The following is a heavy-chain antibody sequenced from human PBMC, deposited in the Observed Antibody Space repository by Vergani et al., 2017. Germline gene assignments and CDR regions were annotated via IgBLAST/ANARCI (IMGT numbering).Heavy chain of an antibody. D-gene: IGHD3-3*01. CDR3: ARGFPPVTIFVVAPGWFVP. V-gene: IGHV4-34*01. J-gene: IGHJ5*02. CDR2: INHSGST. CDR1: GGSFSGYY. Sequence: QVQLQQWGAGLLKPSETLSLTCAVYGGSFSGYYWSWIRQPPGKGLEWIGEINHSGSTNYNPSLKSRVTISVDTSKNQFSLKLSSVTAADTAVYYCARGFPPVTIFVVAPGWFVPWCQGTLVTVSS.